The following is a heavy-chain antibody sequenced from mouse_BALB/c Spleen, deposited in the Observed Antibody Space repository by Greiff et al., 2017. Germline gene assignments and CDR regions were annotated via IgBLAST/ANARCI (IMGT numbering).Heavy chain of an antibody. CDR2: IWRGGST. V-gene: IGHV2-5-1*01. Sequence: VKLVESGPSLVQPSQSLSITCTVSGFSLTSYGVHWVRQSPGKGLEWLGVIWRGGSTDYNAAFMSRLSITKDNSKSQVFFKMNSLQADDTAIYYCAKKRDIYYGYYYAMDYWGQGTSVTVSS. J-gene: IGHJ4*01. D-gene: IGHD2-2*01. CDR3: AKKRDIYYGYYYAMDY. CDR1: GFSLTSYG.